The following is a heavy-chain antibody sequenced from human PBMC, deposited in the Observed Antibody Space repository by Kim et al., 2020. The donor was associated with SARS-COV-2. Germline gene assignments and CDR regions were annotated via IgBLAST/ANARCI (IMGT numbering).Heavy chain of an antibody. J-gene: IGHJ3*02. V-gene: IGHV3-33*08. CDR3: AREFNHGKNDFDI. CDR1: GFTFSTYG. CDR2: IWYDGSVQ. Sequence: GGSLRLSCVASGFTFSTYGMHWVRQAPGKGLEWVALIWYDGSVQDYAHSMEGRFTISRDNFRNTVYLQMNSLRAEDTAIYYCAREFNHGKNDFDIWGQGTMVTVSS.